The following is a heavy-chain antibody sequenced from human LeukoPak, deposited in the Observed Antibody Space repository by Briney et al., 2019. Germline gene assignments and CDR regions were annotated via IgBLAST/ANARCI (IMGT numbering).Heavy chain of an antibody. CDR3: ARVGVLIWNPTGDYMDV. V-gene: IGHV4-34*01. CDR1: GGSFSGYY. CDR2: INHSGST. Sequence: SETLSLTCAVYGGSFSGYYWSWIRQPPGKGLEWIGEINHSGSTNYNPSLKSRVTISVDTSKNQFSLKLSSVTAADTAVYYCARVGVLIWNPTGDYMDVWGKGTTVTVSS. J-gene: IGHJ6*03. D-gene: IGHD1-1*01.